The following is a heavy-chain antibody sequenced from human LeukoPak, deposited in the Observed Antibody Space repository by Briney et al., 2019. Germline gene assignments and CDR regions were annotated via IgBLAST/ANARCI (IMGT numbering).Heavy chain of an antibody. V-gene: IGHV3-48*03. CDR3: ARVAINDYGDYFDY. CDR1: GFTFSSYE. D-gene: IGHD4-17*01. J-gene: IGHJ4*02. CDR2: ICSSDSTI. Sequence: HTGGSLRLSCAASGFTFSSYEMNWVRQAPGKGLEWVSYICSSDSTIYYADSVKGRFTISRDNAKNSLYLQMNSLRAEDTAVYYCARVAINDYGDYFDYWGQGTLVAVSS.